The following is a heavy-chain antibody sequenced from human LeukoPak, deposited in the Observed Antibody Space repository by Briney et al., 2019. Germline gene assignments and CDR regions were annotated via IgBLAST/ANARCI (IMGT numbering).Heavy chain of an antibody. Sequence: SETLSLTCTVSGGSISSSSYYWGWVRQPPGKGLEWIGTIYYSGTTYYNPSLKSRVTISVDTSKNQFSLKLSSVTAADTAVYYCARHRGGSYPFYCYYMDVWGKGTTVTVSS. CDR3: ARHRGGSYPFYCYYMDV. V-gene: IGHV4-39*01. CDR1: GGSISSSSYY. CDR2: IYYSGTT. J-gene: IGHJ6*03. D-gene: IGHD1-26*01.